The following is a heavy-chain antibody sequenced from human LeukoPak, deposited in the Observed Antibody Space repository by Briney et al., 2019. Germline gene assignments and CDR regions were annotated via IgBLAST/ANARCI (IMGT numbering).Heavy chain of an antibody. V-gene: IGHV1-69-2*01. J-gene: IGHJ4*02. CDR1: GYTFTDYY. CDR3: ATGDLRYSRY. Sequence: GASVKVSCKVSGYTFTDYYVHWVQQAPGKGLEWMGLVDPEDGETIYAEKFQGRVTITADTSTDTAYMELSSLRSEDTAVYYCATGDLRYSRYWGQGTLVTVSS. D-gene: IGHD4-17*01. CDR2: VDPEDGET.